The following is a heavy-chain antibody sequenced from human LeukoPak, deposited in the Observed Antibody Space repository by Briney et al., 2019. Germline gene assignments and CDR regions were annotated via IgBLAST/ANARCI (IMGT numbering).Heavy chain of an antibody. CDR3: ARGAEMATIFDY. V-gene: IGHV4-31*03. CDR2: IYYSGST. D-gene: IGHD5-24*01. Sequence: SETLSLTCTVSGGSISSGGYYWSWIRQHPGKGLEWIGYIYYSGSTYYNPSLKSRVTISVDTSKNQFSLKLSSVTAADTAVYYCARGAEMATIFDYWGQGTLVTVSS. CDR1: GGSISSGGYY. J-gene: IGHJ4*02.